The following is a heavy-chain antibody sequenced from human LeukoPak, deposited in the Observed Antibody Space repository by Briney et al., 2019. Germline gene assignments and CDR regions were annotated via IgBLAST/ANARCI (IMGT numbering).Heavy chain of an antibody. D-gene: IGHD1-26*01. CDR3: ARAERLLRDAFDI. CDR1: GYTFTSYA. J-gene: IGHJ3*02. V-gene: IGHV1-3*01. CDR2: INAGNGNT. Sequence: ASVKVSCKASGYTFTSYAMHWVRQAPGQSLEWMGWINAGNGNTKYTQKFQGRVTITRDTSASTAYMELSSLRSEDTAVYYCARAERLLRDAFDIWGQGTMVTVSS.